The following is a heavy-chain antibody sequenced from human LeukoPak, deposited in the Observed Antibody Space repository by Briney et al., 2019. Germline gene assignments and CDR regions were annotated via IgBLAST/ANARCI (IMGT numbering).Heavy chain of an antibody. CDR1: GASISSYY. Sequence: SETLSLTCTVSGASISSYYWSWIRQPPGKGLEWIGYISYTGRTNYNPSLKSRVTISVDTSKNQFSLRLSSVTAADTAVYYCARDGGYSLYNWFDPWGQGTLVTVPS. D-gene: IGHD5-18*01. CDR2: ISYTGRT. J-gene: IGHJ5*02. V-gene: IGHV4-59*01. CDR3: ARDGGYSLYNWFDP.